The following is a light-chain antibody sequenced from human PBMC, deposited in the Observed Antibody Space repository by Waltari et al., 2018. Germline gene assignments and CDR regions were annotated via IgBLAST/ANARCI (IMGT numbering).Light chain of an antibody. V-gene: IGLV3-1*01. Sequence: SYELTQPPSVSVSPGQTATITCSGDKLGDKYACWYQQRPGQSPTLVIYQDTKRPSRIPERLAGSNSGNTATLTISGAQAMDEADYYCQAWDSNTVVIGGGTKLTVL. J-gene: IGLJ2*01. CDR1: KLGDKY. CDR2: QDT. CDR3: QAWDSNTVV.